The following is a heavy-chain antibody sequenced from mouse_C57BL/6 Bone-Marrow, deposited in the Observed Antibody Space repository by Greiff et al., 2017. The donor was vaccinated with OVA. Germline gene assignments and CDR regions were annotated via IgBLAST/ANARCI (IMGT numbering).Heavy chain of an antibody. D-gene: IGHD4-1*01. CDR3: ARGWDGYFDY. Sequence: QVQLQQPGAELVRPGSSVKLSCKASGYTFTSYWMDWVKQRPGQGLEWIGNIYPSDSETHYNQKFKDKATLTVDKSSSTAYMQLSSLTSEDSAVYYCARGWDGYFDYWGQGTTLTVSS. V-gene: IGHV1-61*01. CDR1: GYTFTSYW. CDR2: IYPSDSET. J-gene: IGHJ2*01.